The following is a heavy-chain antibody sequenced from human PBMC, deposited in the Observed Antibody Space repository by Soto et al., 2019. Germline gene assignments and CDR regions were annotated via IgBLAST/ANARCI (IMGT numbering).Heavy chain of an antibody. J-gene: IGHJ5*02. D-gene: IGHD3-3*01. Sequence: SETLSLTCTVSCGSISSYYWSWIRQPPGKGLEWIGYIYYSGSTNYNPSLKSRVTISVDTSKNQFSLKLSSVTAADTAVYYCAREPSRYYDFWSGYYGGWFDPWGQGTLVTVSS. CDR1: CGSISSYY. V-gene: IGHV4-59*01. CDR3: AREPSRYYDFWSGYYGGWFDP. CDR2: IYYSGST.